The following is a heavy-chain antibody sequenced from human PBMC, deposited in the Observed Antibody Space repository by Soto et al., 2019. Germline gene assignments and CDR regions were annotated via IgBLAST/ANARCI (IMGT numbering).Heavy chain of an antibody. V-gene: IGHV4-59*01. J-gene: IGHJ4*02. CDR1: GGSISSYY. Sequence: SETLSLTCTVSGGSISSYYWSWIRQPPGKGLEWIGYIYYSGSTTYNPSLKSRVTISVDTSKNQFSLKLSSVTAADTAVYYCARDVGWLKFDYWGQGTLVTVSS. CDR2: IYYSGST. CDR3: ARDVGWLKFDY. D-gene: IGHD6-19*01.